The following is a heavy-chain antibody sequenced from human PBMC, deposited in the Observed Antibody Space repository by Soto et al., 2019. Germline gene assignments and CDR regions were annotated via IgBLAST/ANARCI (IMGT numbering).Heavy chain of an antibody. CDR2: IYSGGST. J-gene: IGHJ6*02. D-gene: IGHD3-22*01. V-gene: IGHV3-66*01. CDR3: ARRSGSSGYYYYYGMDV. CDR1: GFTVSSNY. Sequence: GGSLRLSCAASGFTVSSNYMSWVRQAPGKGLKWVSVIYSGGSTYYADSVKGRFTISRHNSKNTLYLQMNSLRAEDTAVYYCARRSGSSGYYYYYGMDVWGQGTTVTVSS.